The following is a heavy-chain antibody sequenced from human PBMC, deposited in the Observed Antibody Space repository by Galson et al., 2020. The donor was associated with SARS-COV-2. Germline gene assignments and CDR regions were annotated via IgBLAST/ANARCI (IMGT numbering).Heavy chain of an antibody. J-gene: IGHJ4*02. CDR2: IKHDGSEK. CDR1: GFGFSYYW. D-gene: IGHD2-15*01. V-gene: IGHV3-7*03. CDR3: ARVDCSGGSCYPCNY. Sequence: GGSLRLSCAASGFGFSYYWMSWVRQAPGRGLEWVANIKHDGSEKYYVDSVKGRFTISRDNPKNSLYLQMNNLRVEDTAVYHCARVDCSGGSCYPCNYWGQGTLVTVSS.